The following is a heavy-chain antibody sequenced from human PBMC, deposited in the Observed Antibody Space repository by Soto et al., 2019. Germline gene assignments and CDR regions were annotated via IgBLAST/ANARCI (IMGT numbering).Heavy chain of an antibody. CDR1: GGSISSTNYY. D-gene: IGHD3-22*01. CDR3: ARDSLGNSYSYYGMDV. CDR2: IYYSGST. J-gene: IGHJ6*02. Sequence: SETLSLTCSVSGGSISSTNYYWGWIRQPPGKGLEWIGYIYYSGSTNYNPSLKSRVTISVDTSKNQFSLKLSSVTAADTAVYYCARDSLGNSYSYYGMDVWGQGTTVTVYS. V-gene: IGHV4-61*05.